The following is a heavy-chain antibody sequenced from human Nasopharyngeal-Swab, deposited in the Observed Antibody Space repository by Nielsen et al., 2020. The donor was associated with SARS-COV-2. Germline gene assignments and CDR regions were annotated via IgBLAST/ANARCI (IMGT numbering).Heavy chain of an antibody. J-gene: IGHJ4*02. CDR2: VYYTGLT. Sequence: SETLSLTCTVSGGSISSVNSYWNWIRPHPVKGLEWIGYVYYTGLTDYNPSLESRATISGDTSKNQFSLELRSVTAADTAVYYCAREADSHDFWGQGTLVTVSS. V-gene: IGHV4-31*03. CDR1: GGSISSVNSY. CDR3: AREADSHDF.